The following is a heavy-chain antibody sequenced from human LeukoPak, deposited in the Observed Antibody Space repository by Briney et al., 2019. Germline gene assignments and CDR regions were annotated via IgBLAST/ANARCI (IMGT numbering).Heavy chain of an antibody. CDR1: GFTFSTNS. J-gene: IGHJ4*02. CDR3: AIVGAIVARLPHYDY. CDR2: ISNSSSYI. V-gene: IGHV3-21*01. D-gene: IGHD5-12*01. Sequence: PGGSLRLSCAASGFTFSTNSRNWLRQAPGKGLEWVASISNSSSYIYYPAPVPGRFTISRDNAKNSLYLQMTSPGAEDTAVYYCAIVGAIVARLPHYDYWGQGTLVTVSS.